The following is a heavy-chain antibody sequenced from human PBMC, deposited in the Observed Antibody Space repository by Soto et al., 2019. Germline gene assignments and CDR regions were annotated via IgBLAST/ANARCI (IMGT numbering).Heavy chain of an antibody. Sequence: EVQLLESGGGLVQPGGSLRLSCAASGFTFSSYAMSWVRQAPGKGLEWVSAISGSGGSTYYADSVKGRFTISRDNSKNTRYLQMNSLRAEETAVYYCAKLSGSGYDILTGYPLYYYGMDVWGQGTTVTVSS. V-gene: IGHV3-23*01. D-gene: IGHD3-9*01. CDR1: GFTFSSYA. CDR3: AKLSGSGYDILTGYPLYYYGMDV. CDR2: ISGSGGST. J-gene: IGHJ6*02.